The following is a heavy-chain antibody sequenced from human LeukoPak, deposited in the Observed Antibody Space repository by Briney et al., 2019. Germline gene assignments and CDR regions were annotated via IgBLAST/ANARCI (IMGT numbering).Heavy chain of an antibody. D-gene: IGHD5-12*01. CDR3: ARAMGVATIPQHYYYGMDV. V-gene: IGHV1-69*13. J-gene: IGHJ6*02. CDR1: GGTFSSYA. Sequence: SVKVSCKASGGTFSSYAISWVRQAPGQGLEWMGGIIPIFDTANYAQKFQGRVTITADESTSTAYMELSSLRSEDTAVYYCARAMGVATIPQHYYYGMDVWGQGTTVTVSS. CDR2: IIPIFDTA.